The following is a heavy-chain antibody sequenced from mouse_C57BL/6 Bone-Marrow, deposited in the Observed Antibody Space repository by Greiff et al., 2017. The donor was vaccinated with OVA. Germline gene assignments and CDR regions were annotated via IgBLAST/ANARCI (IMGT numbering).Heavy chain of an antibody. Sequence: LVESGPGLKQPSQSLSITCTVSGFSLTSYGVHWVRQSPGKGLEWLGVIWSGGSTDYNAAFISRLSISKDNSKIQVFFKMNSLQADDTAIYYCARRFYYYGSSYDYAMDYWGQGTSVTVSS. V-gene: IGHV2-2*01. J-gene: IGHJ4*01. CDR1: GFSLTSYG. CDR3: ARRFYYYGSSYDYAMDY. CDR2: IWSGGST. D-gene: IGHD1-1*01.